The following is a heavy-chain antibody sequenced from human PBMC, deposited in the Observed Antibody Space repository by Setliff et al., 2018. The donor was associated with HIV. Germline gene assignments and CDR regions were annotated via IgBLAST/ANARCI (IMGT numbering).Heavy chain of an antibody. V-gene: IGHV1-18*01. J-gene: IGHJ4*02. D-gene: IGHD2-8*02. CDR3: ARKPTGGPSDY. CDR1: GYTFTSYG. Sequence: ASVKVSCKSSGYTFTSYGISWVRQAPGQGLEWMGWISGYNGNTNYAQRFRGRVTMTTDTSTSTAYMELRSLRSDDTALYYCARKPTGGPSDYWGQGTLVTVSS. CDR2: ISGYNGNT.